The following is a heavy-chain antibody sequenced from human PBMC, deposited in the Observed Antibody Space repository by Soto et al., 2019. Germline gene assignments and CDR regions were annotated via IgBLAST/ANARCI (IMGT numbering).Heavy chain of an antibody. CDR2: ISNDGTNK. J-gene: IGHJ4*02. CDR1: GFTFNIFG. D-gene: IGHD5-18*01. Sequence: LRLSCAASGFTFNIFGMPWVRQAPGKGLKWVALISNDGTNKYYADSVRGRFTISRDSSKNTVFLQMDSLRADDTAVYYFAKGSTRWLESLLHYWGQGTLVTVSS. V-gene: IGHV3-30*18. CDR3: AKGSTRWLESLLHY.